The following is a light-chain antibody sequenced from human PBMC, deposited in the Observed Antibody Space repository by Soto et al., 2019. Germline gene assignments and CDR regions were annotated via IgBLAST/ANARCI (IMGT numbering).Light chain of an antibody. CDR1: SSDVGGYNY. CDR2: EVS. V-gene: IGLV2-8*01. CDR3: SSYAGSNNPHVV. J-gene: IGLJ2*01. Sequence: QSLLTQPPSASGSPGQSVTISCTGTSSDVGGYNYVSWYQQHPGKAPKLMIYEVSKRPSGVPDRFSGSKSGNTASLTVSGLQAEDEADYYCSSYAGSNNPHVVFGGGTKLTVL.